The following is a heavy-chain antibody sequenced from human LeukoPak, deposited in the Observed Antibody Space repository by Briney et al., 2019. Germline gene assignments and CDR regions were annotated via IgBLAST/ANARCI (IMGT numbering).Heavy chain of an antibody. CDR2: IDPEDGET. D-gene: IGHD1-26*01. CDR1: DYTFADVY. V-gene: IGHV1-69-2*01. Sequence: GASVKVSCKASDYTFADVYIHWIQQAPGKGLQWVGRIDPEDGETVYGQRFQGRVTITADTSINTSYMQVTNLTPDDTAIFYCATIDDSTTVGPNNDRLDHWGQGTQVIVSS. CDR3: ATIDDSTTVGPNNDRLDH. J-gene: IGHJ4*02.